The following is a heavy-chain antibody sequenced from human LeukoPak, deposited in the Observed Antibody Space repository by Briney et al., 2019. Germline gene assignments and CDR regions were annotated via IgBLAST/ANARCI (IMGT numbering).Heavy chain of an antibody. Sequence: SGGSLRLSCAASGFTFSSYWMHWVRQAPGKGLVWVSRINSDGSSTSYADSVKGRFTISRDNAKNTLYLQMNSLRAEDTAVYYCAREGTVTTPSHYYYYYYMDVWGKGTTVTVSS. J-gene: IGHJ6*03. V-gene: IGHV3-74*01. D-gene: IGHD4-11*01. CDR3: AREGTVTTPSHYYYYYYMDV. CDR1: GFTFSSYW. CDR2: INSDGSST.